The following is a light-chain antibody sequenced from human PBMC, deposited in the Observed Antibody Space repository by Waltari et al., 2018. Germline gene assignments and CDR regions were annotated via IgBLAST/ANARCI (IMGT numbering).Light chain of an antibody. V-gene: IGKV3-15*01. Sequence: ETVMTQSPATLSVSPGGRATLSCRASQSLGTNLAWYQQKPGQAPRPLIYGASSRATGVPARFGGSGSGTDFTLTISSLQSEDFVVYYCQQYNNWPLYTFGQGTKLEI. CDR1: QSLGTN. CDR3: QQYNNWPLYT. CDR2: GAS. J-gene: IGKJ2*01.